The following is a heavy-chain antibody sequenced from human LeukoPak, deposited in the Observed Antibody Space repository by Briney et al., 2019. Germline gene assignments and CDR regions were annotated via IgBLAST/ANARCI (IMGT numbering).Heavy chain of an antibody. CDR3: ASGIDY. CDR1: GFTFSSYA. V-gene: IGHV3-30-3*01. D-gene: IGHD1-14*01. J-gene: IGHJ4*02. CDR2: ISYDGSNK. Sequence: GGSLRLSCAASGFTFSSYAMHWVRQAPGKGLEWVAVISYDGSNKYYADSVKGRFTISRDNSKNTLYLQMNSLRAEDRAVYYCASGIDYWGQGTLVTVSS.